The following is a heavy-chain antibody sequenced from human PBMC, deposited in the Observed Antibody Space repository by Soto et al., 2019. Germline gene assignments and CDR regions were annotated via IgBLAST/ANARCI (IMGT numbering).Heavy chain of an antibody. CDR3: AGPGEQHRY. J-gene: IGHJ4*02. V-gene: IGHV3-66*01. D-gene: IGHD3-16*01. CDR1: GFTVSSNH. CDR2: IYSGGST. Sequence: EVQLVESGGGLVQPGGSLRLSCAASGFTVSSNHMSWVRQAPGKGLEWVSLIYSGGSTYYADSVKGRFTFSRDNSQNTLYLQMNSQRAEDTAVYYCAGPGEQHRYWGQGTLVTVSS.